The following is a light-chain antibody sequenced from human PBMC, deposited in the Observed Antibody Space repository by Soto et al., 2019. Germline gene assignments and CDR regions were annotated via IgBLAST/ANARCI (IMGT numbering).Light chain of an antibody. CDR2: RNN. Sequence: QSVLTQPPSASGTPGQRVTISCSGSSSNIGSNYVYWYQQLPGTAPKLLIYRNNQRPSGVPDRFSGSKSDTSASLAISGLRSEDEADYYCAAWDDSLSGQWVFGGGTKLTVL. CDR1: SSNIGSNY. CDR3: AAWDDSLSGQWV. V-gene: IGLV1-47*01. J-gene: IGLJ3*02.